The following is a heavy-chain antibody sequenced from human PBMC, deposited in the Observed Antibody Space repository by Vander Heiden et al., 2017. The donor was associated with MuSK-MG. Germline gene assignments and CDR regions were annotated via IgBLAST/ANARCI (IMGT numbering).Heavy chain of an antibody. Sequence: EAQLEQSGAELRKPGESLKISCQASSYVFNNHWIAWVRQMPGKGPEWMGMIYPGNSETRYSPSFQGQVIISVDKSITTAYLHWSSLKASDTAMYYCTRLGAVVRLIGNWFDPWGQGTLITVSS. V-gene: IGHV5-51*01. CDR1: SYVFNNHW. CDR3: TRLGAVVRLIGNWFDP. CDR2: IYPGNSET. J-gene: IGHJ5*01. D-gene: IGHD2-15*01.